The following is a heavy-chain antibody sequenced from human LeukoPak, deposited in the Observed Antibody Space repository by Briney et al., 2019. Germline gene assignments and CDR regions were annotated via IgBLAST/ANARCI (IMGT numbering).Heavy chain of an antibody. V-gene: IGHV4-31*03. CDR3: ARAEGSSGYYYFDY. Sequence: PSETLSLTCTVSGGSISSGGYYWSWIRQHPGKGLEWIGYIYYSGSTYYNPSLKSRVTISVDTSKSQFSLKLSSVTAADTAVYYCARAEGSSGYYYFDYWGQGTLVTVSS. CDR1: GGSISSGGYY. CDR2: IYYSGST. J-gene: IGHJ4*02. D-gene: IGHD3-22*01.